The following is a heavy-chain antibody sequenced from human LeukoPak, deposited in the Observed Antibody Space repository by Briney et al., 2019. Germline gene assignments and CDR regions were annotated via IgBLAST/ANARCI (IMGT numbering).Heavy chain of an antibody. J-gene: IGHJ5*02. V-gene: IGHV3-23*01. CDR3: VKEGRVYGSGKNNWFDP. CDR1: GFTFSSYD. Sequence: PGGSLRLSCAASGFTFSSYDMTWVRQAPGKGLEWVSGISGSGGSTYYADSVKGRFTISRDNPKNTLYLQMNSLRAEDTAVYFCVKEGRVYGSGKNNWFDPWGQGTLVTVSS. D-gene: IGHD3-10*01. CDR2: ISGSGGST.